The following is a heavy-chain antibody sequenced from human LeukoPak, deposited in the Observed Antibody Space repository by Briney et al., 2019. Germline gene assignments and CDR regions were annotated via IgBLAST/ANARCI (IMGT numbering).Heavy chain of an antibody. J-gene: IGHJ4*02. V-gene: IGHV1-69*05. CDR3: ARYSSGCFDY. D-gene: IGHD6-19*01. CDR1: GYTFTSYG. Sequence: SVKVSCKASGYTFTSYGISWVRQAPGQGLEWMGGIIPIFGTANYAQKFQGRVTITTDESTSTAYMELSSLRSEDTAVYYCARYSSGCFDYWGQGTLVTVSS. CDR2: IIPIFGTA.